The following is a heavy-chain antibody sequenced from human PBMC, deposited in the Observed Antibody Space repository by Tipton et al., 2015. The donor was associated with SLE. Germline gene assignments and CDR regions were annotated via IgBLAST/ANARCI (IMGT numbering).Heavy chain of an antibody. CDR1: GFTFSSYG. CDR3: ARDYSSNLVLFYYFDY. J-gene: IGHJ4*02. D-gene: IGHD6-13*01. CDR2: IRYDGSNK. Sequence: SGFTFSSYGMHWVRQAPGKGLEWVAFIRYDGSNKYYADSVKGRFTISRDNSKNTLYLQMNSLRAEDTAVYYCARDYSSNLVLFYYFDYWGQGTLVTVSS. V-gene: IGHV3-30*02.